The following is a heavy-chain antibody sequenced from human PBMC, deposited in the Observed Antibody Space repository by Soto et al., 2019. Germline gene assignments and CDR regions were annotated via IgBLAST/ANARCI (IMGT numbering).Heavy chain of an antibody. Sequence: ASVKVSCKASGGTFSSYAISWVRQAPGQGLEWMGGIIPIFGTANYAQKFQGRVTITADESTSTAYMELSSLRSEDTAVYYCARVRVAATLLEARNYYYYGMDVWGQGTTVTVSS. CDR2: IIPIFGTA. CDR3: ARVRVAATLLEARNYYYYGMDV. D-gene: IGHD2-15*01. V-gene: IGHV1-69*13. J-gene: IGHJ6*02. CDR1: GGTFSSYA.